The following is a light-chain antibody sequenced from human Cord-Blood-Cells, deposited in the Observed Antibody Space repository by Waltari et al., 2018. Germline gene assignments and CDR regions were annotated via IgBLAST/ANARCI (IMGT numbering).Light chain of an antibody. CDR1: QSVSSN. J-gene: IGKJ1*01. Sequence: EIVMTQSPSTLSVSPGERATPSCRASQSVSSNLAWYQQKPGQAPRLLIYGASTRANGIPARFSGSGSGTEFTLTISSLQSEDFAVYYCQQYNNWPPWTFGQGTKVEIK. CDR3: QQYNNWPPWT. V-gene: IGKV3-15*01. CDR2: GAS.